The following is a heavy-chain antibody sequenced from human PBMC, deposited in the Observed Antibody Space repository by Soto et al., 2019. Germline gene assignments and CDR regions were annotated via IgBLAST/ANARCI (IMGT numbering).Heavy chain of an antibody. CDR1: GGSISSYY. CDR2: IYYSGIT. CDR3: ARDKSNYYYGMAV. J-gene: IGHJ6*02. Sequence: QVQLQESGPGLVKPSETLSLTCTVSGGSISSYYWSWIRQPPGKGLEWIGYIYYSGITNYNPSLKSRVXXSXDXXKNQFSLKLSSVTAAVTAVYYCARDKSNYYYGMAVWGQGTTVTVS. V-gene: IGHV4-59*01.